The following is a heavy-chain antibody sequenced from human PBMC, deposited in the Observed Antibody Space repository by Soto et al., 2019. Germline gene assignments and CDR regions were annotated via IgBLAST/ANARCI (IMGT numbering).Heavy chain of an antibody. D-gene: IGHD5-18*01. Sequence: PGGSLRLSCAASGFTFSSYEMNWGRQAPGKGLEWVSYISSSGSTIYYADSVKGRFTISRDNAKNSLYLQMNSLRAEDTAVYYCARSLRGYSYGFDYWGQGTLVTVSS. V-gene: IGHV3-48*03. J-gene: IGHJ4*02. CDR1: GFTFSSYE. CDR2: ISSSGSTI. CDR3: ARSLRGYSYGFDY.